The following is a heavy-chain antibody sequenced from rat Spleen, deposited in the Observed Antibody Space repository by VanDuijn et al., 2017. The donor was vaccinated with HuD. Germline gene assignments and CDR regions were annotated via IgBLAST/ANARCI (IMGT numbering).Heavy chain of an antibody. CDR1: GYSITSNY. Sequence: EVQLQESGPGLVKPSQSLSLTCSVTGYSITSNYWAWIRKFPENKMEWMGYISYIGSTGYNPSLKSRISIPRDTSKNQFFLQLNSVTTEDKATYYCARYVRSYFDYWGQGVMVTVSS. CDR2: ISYIGST. V-gene: IGHV3-1*01. CDR3: ARYVRSYFDY. J-gene: IGHJ2*01.